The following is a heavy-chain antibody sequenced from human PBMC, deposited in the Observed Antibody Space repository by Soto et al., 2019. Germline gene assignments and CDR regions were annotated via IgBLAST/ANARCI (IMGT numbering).Heavy chain of an antibody. Sequence: QVQLVQSGVEVREPGASVKDSCKAVRYIFTNYGVSWVRQAPGQGGEGMGWSTAYNGNTEYARKFQGRVTMTTDASTSTAYMELGRLRSDDTAIYYCARALTGYGMDVWGQGTTVTVSS. V-gene: IGHV1-18*01. J-gene: IGHJ6*02. CDR2: STAYNGNT. CDR3: ARALTGYGMDV. CDR1: RYIFTNYG.